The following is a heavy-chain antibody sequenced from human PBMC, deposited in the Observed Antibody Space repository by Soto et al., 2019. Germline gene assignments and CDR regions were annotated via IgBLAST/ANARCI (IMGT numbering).Heavy chain of an antibody. CDR3: ARGILSKSSSWYYFDY. V-gene: IGHV1-69*13. CDR2: IIPIFGTA. Sequence: ASVKVSCKASGGTFSSYAISWVRQAPGQGLEWMGGIIPIFGTANYSQKFQGRVTITADESTSTAYMELSSLRSEDTAVYYCARGILSKSSSWYYFDYWGQGTLVTVSS. CDR1: GGTFSSYA. J-gene: IGHJ4*02. D-gene: IGHD6-13*01.